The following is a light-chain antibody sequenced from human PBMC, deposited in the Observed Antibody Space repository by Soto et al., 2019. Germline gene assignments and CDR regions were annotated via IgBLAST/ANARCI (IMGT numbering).Light chain of an antibody. Sequence: EIVLTQSPATLSLSPGKRATLPCRSSKSVGSNIAWYQQKPGQAPRLLIYDASPTATGIPARFSGSGSGTEFTLSISSLQSEDFAVYYCQQYNDWLALTFGGGTRVEIK. CDR1: KSVGSN. CDR2: DAS. J-gene: IGKJ4*01. CDR3: QQYNDWLALT. V-gene: IGKV3-15*01.